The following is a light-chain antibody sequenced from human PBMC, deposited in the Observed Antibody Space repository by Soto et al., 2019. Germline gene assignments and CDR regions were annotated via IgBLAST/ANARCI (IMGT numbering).Light chain of an antibody. Sequence: DVQMTQSPSSLPASVGDRVTITCRASQTISTYLNWYQQRPGEAPKLLIHAASSLQSGVPLRFIGDGSGTDFTLTISSLQVEDFAIYYCQQTYNIPITFGQGTRLEI. V-gene: IGKV1-39*01. CDR1: QTISTY. J-gene: IGKJ5*01. CDR2: AAS. CDR3: QQTYNIPIT.